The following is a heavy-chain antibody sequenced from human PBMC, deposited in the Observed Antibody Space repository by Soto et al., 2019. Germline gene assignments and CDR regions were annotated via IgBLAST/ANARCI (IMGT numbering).Heavy chain of an antibody. V-gene: IGHV4-59*01. CDR3: ARAYYATKGYSLDP. D-gene: IGHD3-10*01. CDR2: IYVGGSN. J-gene: IGHJ5*02. Sequence: PSETLSLTWXGFGASISYYYYTWIRQTPGKGLEWIGYIYVGGSNNYNHSFKSRVIISLDTSKNQFSVRLSSVTAADTAVYYFARAYYATKGYSLDPLGLGTLVTVSS. CDR1: GASISYYY.